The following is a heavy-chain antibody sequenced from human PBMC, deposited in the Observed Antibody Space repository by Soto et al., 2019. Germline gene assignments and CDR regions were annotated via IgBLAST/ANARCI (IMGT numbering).Heavy chain of an antibody. Sequence: QVQLVQSGAEVKKPGSSVKVSCKASGGTFSSYTISWVRQAPGQGLEWMGRIIPILGIANYAQKFQGRVTITADKSTSTAYMELSRLRSEDTAVYYCARLQLDSAFDIWGQGTMVTVSS. CDR1: GGTFSSYT. D-gene: IGHD1-1*01. J-gene: IGHJ3*02. CDR2: IIPILGIA. V-gene: IGHV1-69*02. CDR3: ARLQLDSAFDI.